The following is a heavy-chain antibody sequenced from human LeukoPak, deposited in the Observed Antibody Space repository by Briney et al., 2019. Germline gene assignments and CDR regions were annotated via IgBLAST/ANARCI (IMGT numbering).Heavy chain of an antibody. CDR2: IRSKTNNYAT. D-gene: IGHD6-19*01. J-gene: IGHJ4*02. CDR3: ARDGKAVYSSGLDY. Sequence: GGSLRLSCAASGFTFSGSALHWVRQASGKGLEWIGRIRSKTNNYATTYAASVTGRFTISRDDAENTAYLQMNSLRAEDTAVYHCARDGKAVYSSGLDYWGQGTLVTVSS. CDR1: GFTFSGSA. V-gene: IGHV3-73*01.